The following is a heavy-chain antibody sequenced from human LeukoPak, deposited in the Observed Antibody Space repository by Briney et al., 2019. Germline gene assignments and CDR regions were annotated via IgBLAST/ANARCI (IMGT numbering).Heavy chain of an antibody. CDR3: ARDGRFPPEPLPRYFDY. D-gene: IGHD1-26*01. CDR1: GFTFSDSY. J-gene: IGHJ4*02. V-gene: IGHV3-11*04. Sequence: GGTLRLSCAASGFTFSDSYMTWVRQAPGKGVEWVAYISGSGHDINYSDSVKGRFTISRDNAKNSLYLQMNSLRAEDTAVYYCARDGRFPPEPLPRYFDYWGQGTLVTVSS. CDR2: ISGSGHDI.